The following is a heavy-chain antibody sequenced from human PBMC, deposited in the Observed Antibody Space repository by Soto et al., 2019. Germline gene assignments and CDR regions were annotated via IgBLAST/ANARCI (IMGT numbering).Heavy chain of an antibody. CDR2: IGTAGDT. CDR3: ARRYYDSSGVDY. D-gene: IGHD3-22*01. V-gene: IGHV3-13*04. J-gene: IGHJ4*02. Sequence: PGGSLRLSCAASGFTFSSYDMHWVRQPTGKGLEWVSAIGTAGDTYYPGSVKGRFTISRENAKNSLYLQMNSLRAGDTAVYYCARRYYDSSGVDYWGQGTLVTVSS. CDR1: GFTFSSYD.